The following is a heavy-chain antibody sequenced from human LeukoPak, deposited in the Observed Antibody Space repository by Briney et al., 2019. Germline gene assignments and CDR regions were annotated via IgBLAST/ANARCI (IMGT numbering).Heavy chain of an antibody. CDR3: ARVYCSSTTCYGFDY. CDR1: GGSFSGYY. J-gene: IGHJ4*02. D-gene: IGHD2-2*01. V-gene: IGHV4-34*01. Sequence: SETLSLTCGVYGGSFSGYYWSWIRQPPGRGLKWIGEINQSGRTNYNPSLKSRVTISVDTSKNQFSLKLTSVTAADTAVYYCARVYCSSTTCYGFDYWGQGTLVTVSS. CDR2: INQSGRT.